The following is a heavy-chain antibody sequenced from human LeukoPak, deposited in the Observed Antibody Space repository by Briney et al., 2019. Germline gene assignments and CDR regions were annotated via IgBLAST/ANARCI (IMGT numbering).Heavy chain of an antibody. V-gene: IGHV1-2*06. CDR2: INPNSGGT. J-gene: IGHJ1*01. Sequence: GASVKVSCKASGYTFTGYYMHWVRQAPGQGLEWMGRINPNSGGTNYAQKFQGRVTMTGDTSISTAYMELSRLRSDDTAVYYCARGDYGRDSEYFQHWGQGTLVTVSS. CDR3: ARGDYGRDSEYFQH. D-gene: IGHD4-17*01. CDR1: GYTFTGYY.